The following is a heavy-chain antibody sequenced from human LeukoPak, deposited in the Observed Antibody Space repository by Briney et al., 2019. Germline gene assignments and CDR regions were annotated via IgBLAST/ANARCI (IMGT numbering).Heavy chain of an antibody. J-gene: IGHJ6*02. D-gene: IGHD1-7*01. CDR3: ASPPGGITGTTTYYYGMDV. CDR1: GGTFSSYA. Sequence: SVKVSCKASGGTFSSYAISWVRQAPGQGLEWMGGIIPIFGTANYAQKFQGRVTITADESTSTAYMGLSSLRSEDTAVYYCASPPGGITGTTTYYYGMDVWGQRTTVTVSS. CDR2: IIPIFGTA. V-gene: IGHV1-69*13.